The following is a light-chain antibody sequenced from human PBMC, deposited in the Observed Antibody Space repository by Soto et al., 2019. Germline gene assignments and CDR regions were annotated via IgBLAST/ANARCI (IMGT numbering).Light chain of an antibody. V-gene: IGKV1-5*01. CDR3: QQYNGFFT. CDR1: ESIRTW. Sequence: DIQMTQSPSTLSASIGGRVTITFRASESIRTWLAWYQHKPGKAPKFLIYDASSLESGVPSRFSGSGSGTEFTLTISNLQPDDFATYYCQQYNGFFTFGQGTKVDIK. CDR2: DAS. J-gene: IGKJ1*01.